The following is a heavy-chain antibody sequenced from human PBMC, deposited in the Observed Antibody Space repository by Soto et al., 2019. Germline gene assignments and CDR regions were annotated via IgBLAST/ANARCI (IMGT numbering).Heavy chain of an antibody. V-gene: IGHV4-34*01. CDR1: CGSFSGYY. J-gene: IGHJ4*02. CDR2: INHSGST. Sequence: PSETLSLTCAVYCGSFSGYYWSWIRQPPGKGLEWIGEINHSGSTNYNPSLKSRVTMSVDTSKNQFSLKLSSVTAADTAVYYCARRYGGTFDYWGQGTLVTVSS. D-gene: IGHD2-15*01. CDR3: ARRYGGTFDY.